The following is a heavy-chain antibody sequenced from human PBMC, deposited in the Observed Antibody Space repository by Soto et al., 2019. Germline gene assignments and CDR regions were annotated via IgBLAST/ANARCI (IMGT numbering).Heavy chain of an antibody. CDR2: IIPIFGTA. D-gene: IGHD3-3*01. J-gene: IGHJ4*02. CDR3: ARNNFREDFWSGYYDY. V-gene: IGHV1-69*06. Sequence: SVKVSCKASGGTFSSYAISWVRQAPGQGLEWMGGIIPIFGTANYAQKFQGRVTITADKSTSTAYMELSSLRSEETAVYYCARNNFREDFWSGYYDYWGQGTLVTVSS. CDR1: GGTFSSYA.